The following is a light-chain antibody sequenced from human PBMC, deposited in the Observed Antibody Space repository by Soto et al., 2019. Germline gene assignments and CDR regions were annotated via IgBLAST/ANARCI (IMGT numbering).Light chain of an antibody. J-gene: IGKJ4*01. CDR1: QDISNY. CDR3: QQYDNLPS. CDR2: DAS. Sequence: DIQMTQSPSSLSASVEDRVTITRQASQDISNYLNWYQQKPGKAPKLLICDASNLETGVPSRFSGSGSGTDFTFTISSLQPEDIATYYCQQYDNLPSFGGGTKVDI. V-gene: IGKV1-33*01.